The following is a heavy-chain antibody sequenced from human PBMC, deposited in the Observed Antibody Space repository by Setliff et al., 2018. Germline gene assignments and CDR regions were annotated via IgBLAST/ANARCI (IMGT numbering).Heavy chain of an antibody. CDR2: INHSGST. V-gene: IGHV4-34*01. Sequence: SETLSLTCAVYGGAFSGYYWSWIRQPPGKGLEWIGEINHSGSTNYNPSLKSRVTISVDTSKNQFSLKLSSVTAADTALYYCTVYNTGSSKDHYWGQGTPVTVSS. CDR1: GGAFSGYY. CDR3: TVYNTGSSKDHY. J-gene: IGHJ4*02. D-gene: IGHD2-8*02.